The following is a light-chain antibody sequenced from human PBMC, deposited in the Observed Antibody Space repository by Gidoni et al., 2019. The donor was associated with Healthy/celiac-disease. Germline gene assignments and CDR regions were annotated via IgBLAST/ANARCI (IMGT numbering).Light chain of an antibody. CDR3: QQYNSYPWT. J-gene: IGKJ1*01. CDR1: QSISSW. CDR2: KAS. Sequence: DIQLTQSPSTLAASVGDRVTSTCRASQSISSWLAWYQQKPGKAPKLLIYKASSLESGVPSRCSGSRSGTEFTLTISSLQPDDFATYYCQQYNSYPWTFGQGTKVEIK. V-gene: IGKV1-5*03.